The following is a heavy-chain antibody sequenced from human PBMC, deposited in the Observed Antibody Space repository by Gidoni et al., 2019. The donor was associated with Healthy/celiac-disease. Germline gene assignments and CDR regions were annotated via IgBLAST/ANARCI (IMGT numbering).Heavy chain of an antibody. CDR3: AKGGYSSSWYVR. CDR2: ISGSGGST. Sequence: EVQLLESGGGLVQPGGSLRLSCAASGFTFSSYAMSWVRQAPGKGLESVSAISGSGGSTYSADSVKGRFTISRDNSKNTLYLQMNSLRAEDTAVYYCAKGGYSSSWYVRWGQGTLVTVSS. D-gene: IGHD6-13*01. CDR1: GFTFSSYA. V-gene: IGHV3-23*01. J-gene: IGHJ4*02.